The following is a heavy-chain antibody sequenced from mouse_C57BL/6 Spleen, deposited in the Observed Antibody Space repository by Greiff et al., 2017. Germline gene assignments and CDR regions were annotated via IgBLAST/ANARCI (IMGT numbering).Heavy chain of an antibody. CDR1: GYTFTDYY. Sequence: VKLVESGAELVRPGASVKLSCKASGYTFTDYYINWVKQRPGQGLEWIARIYPGSGNTYYNEKFKGKATLTAEKSSSTAYMQLSSLTSEDSAVYFCARSGTAQATDAMDYWGQGTSVTVSS. CDR3: ARSGTAQATDAMDY. V-gene: IGHV1-76*01. J-gene: IGHJ4*01. D-gene: IGHD3-2*02. CDR2: IYPGSGNT.